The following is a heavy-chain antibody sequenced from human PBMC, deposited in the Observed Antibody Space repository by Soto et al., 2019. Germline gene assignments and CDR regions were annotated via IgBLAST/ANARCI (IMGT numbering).Heavy chain of an antibody. J-gene: IGHJ6*02. CDR3: ASGPPPYDFWSGYYDYGMDV. Sequence: SVKVSCKASGCTFSSYAISWVREAPGQGLEWMGGSIPIFGTANYAQKFQGRVTITADESTSTAYMELSRLRSEDTAVYYCASGPPPYDFWSGYYDYGMDVWGQGSTVTVSS. CDR2: SIPIFGTA. V-gene: IGHV1-69*13. D-gene: IGHD3-3*01. CDR1: GCTFSSYA.